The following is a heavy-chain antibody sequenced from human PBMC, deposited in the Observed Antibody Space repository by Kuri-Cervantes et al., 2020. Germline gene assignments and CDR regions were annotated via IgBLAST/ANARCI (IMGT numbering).Heavy chain of an antibody. CDR1: GYSFTSYW. CDR2: IHPGDSDT. Sequence: KVSCKGSGYSFTSYWIGWVRQMPGKGLEWMGIIHPGDSDTRYSPSFQGQVTISADKSISTAYLQWSSLKASDTAMYYCARSISSGWYWFDPWGQGTLVTVSS. D-gene: IGHD6-19*01. CDR3: ARSISSGWYWFDP. V-gene: IGHV5-51*01. J-gene: IGHJ5*02.